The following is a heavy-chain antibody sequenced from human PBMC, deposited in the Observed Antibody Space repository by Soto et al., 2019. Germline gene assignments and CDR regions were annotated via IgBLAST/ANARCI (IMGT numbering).Heavy chain of an antibody. D-gene: IGHD2-2*02. Sequence: QVQLVQSGAEVKKPGASVKVSCKASGYTFTSYGISWVRQALGQGLEWMGWISAYNGNTNYAQKLQGRVTMTTDTSTSTAYMELRSPRSDDTAVYYCARRMAVGYCSSTSCYTVGYYYGMDVWGQGTTVTVSS. V-gene: IGHV1-18*04. J-gene: IGHJ6*02. CDR1: GYTFTSYG. CDR3: ARRMAVGYCSSTSCYTVGYYYGMDV. CDR2: ISAYNGNT.